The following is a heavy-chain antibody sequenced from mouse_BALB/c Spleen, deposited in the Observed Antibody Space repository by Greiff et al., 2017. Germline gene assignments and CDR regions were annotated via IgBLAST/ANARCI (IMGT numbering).Heavy chain of an antibody. V-gene: IGHV1-69*01. CDR3: ARTPHYGSSYHFDY. CDR1: GYTFTDYW. J-gene: IGHJ2*01. D-gene: IGHD1-1*01. CDR2: IDTSDSYT. Sequence: QVQLQQPGAELVMPGASVKMSCKASGYTFTDYWMHWVKHRPGQGLEWIGAIDTSDSYTSYNQKFKGKATLTVDESSSTAYMQLSSLTSEDSAVYYCARTPHYGSSYHFDYWGQGTTLTVAS.